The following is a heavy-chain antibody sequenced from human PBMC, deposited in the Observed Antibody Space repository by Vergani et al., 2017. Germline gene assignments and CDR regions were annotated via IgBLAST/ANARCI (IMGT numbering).Heavy chain of an antibody. V-gene: IGHV4-34*01. Sequence: QVQLQQWGAGLLKPSETLSLTCAVYGGSFSGYCWSWIRQPPGKGLEWIGEINHSGSTNYNPSLKSRVTISVDTSKNQFSLKLSSVTAADTAVYYCARGLGTIFGGWFDPWGQGTLVTVSS. CDR2: INHSGST. D-gene: IGHD3-3*01. J-gene: IGHJ5*02. CDR3: ARGLGTIFGGWFDP. CDR1: GGSFSGYC.